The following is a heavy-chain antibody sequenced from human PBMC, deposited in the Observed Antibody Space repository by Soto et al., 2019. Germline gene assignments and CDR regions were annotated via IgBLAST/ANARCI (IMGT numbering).Heavy chain of an antibody. J-gene: IGHJ5*02. CDR2: INPNSGST. Sequence: ASVKVSCKASGYTFTGYYMHWVRQAPGQGLEWMGWINPNSGSTNYAQKFQGWVTMTRDTSISTAYMELRSLRSDDTAVYYCARALYCSSTSCSGDWFDPWGQGTLVTVSS. CDR1: GYTFTGYY. D-gene: IGHD2-2*01. V-gene: IGHV1-2*04. CDR3: ARALYCSSTSCSGDWFDP.